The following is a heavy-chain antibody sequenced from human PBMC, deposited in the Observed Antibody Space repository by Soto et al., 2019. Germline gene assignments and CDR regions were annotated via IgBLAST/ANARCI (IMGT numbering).Heavy chain of an antibody. J-gene: IGHJ4*02. CDR2: INPSGGST. CDR1: GYTFTGYY. D-gene: IGHD5-18*01. CDR3: ARDSYANMRGLDY. V-gene: IGHV1-46*01. Sequence: QVQLVQSGAEVKKPGASVKVSCKASGYTFTGYYMHWVRQAPGQGLEWMGWINPSGGSTSYAQKFQGRVTMTRDTSTSTVYMELSSLRSEDTAVYYCARDSYANMRGLDYWGQGTLVTVSS.